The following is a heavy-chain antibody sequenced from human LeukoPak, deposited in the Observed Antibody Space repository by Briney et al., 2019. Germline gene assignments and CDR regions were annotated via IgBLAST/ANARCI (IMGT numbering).Heavy chain of an antibody. D-gene: IGHD3-22*01. Sequence: PSETLSLTCTVSGGSISTYYWSWVRQPPGKGLEWVGYIYYTGSTNYNPSLKSRVTISMDVSKNLFSLRLSSVTAADTAVYYCARRITYYYDSSGQKTNYYGLDVWGQGTTVTVSS. V-gene: IGHV4-59*08. J-gene: IGHJ6*02. CDR3: ARRITYYYDSSGQKTNYYGLDV. CDR2: IYYTGST. CDR1: GGSISTYY.